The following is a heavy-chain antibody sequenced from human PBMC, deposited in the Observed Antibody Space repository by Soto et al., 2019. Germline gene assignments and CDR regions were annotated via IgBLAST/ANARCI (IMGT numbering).Heavy chain of an antibody. CDR2: INSGGST. CDR1: GFDASVNY. V-gene: IGHV3-66*01. J-gene: IGHJ6*02. Sequence: GSLSLSCAASGFDASVNYMTWVRQAPGKGLEWVSAINSGGSTFYADSVKGRFTISRDNSKNTLYLQMNSLRVEDTAMYYCVRENYYYGMDVWGQGTAVSVSS. CDR3: VRENYYYGMDV.